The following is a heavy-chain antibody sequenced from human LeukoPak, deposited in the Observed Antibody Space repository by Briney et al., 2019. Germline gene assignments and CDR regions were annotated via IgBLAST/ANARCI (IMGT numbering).Heavy chain of an antibody. CDR3: ASRMTKETTGGDGFDP. CDR1: GGTFSSYA. D-gene: IGHD4-11*01. J-gene: IGHJ5*02. Sequence: ASVKVSCKASGGTFSSYAISWVRQAPGQGLEWMGGIIPIFGTANYAQKFQGRVTITADESTSTAYMELSSLRSEDTAVYYCASRMTKETTGGDGFDPGGRGTLVPSPQ. V-gene: IGHV1-69*01. CDR2: IIPIFGTA.